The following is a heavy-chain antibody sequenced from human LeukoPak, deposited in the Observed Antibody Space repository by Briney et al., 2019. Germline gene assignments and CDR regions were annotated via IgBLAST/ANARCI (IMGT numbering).Heavy chain of an antibody. D-gene: IGHD2-8*01. CDR1: RYTFTSYD. CDR3: TRGSHRGYCTTSDCYTVDF. Sequence: GASVKVSCKAARYTFTSYDINWVRQAPGQGLEWMGWMNPDSGNTGCAQKFQGRVTMTRNTSINTAYMELGGLTSDDTAIYFCTRGSHRGYCTTSDCYTVDFWGQGTLVSDSS. CDR2: MNPDSGNT. V-gene: IGHV1-8*01. J-gene: IGHJ4*02.